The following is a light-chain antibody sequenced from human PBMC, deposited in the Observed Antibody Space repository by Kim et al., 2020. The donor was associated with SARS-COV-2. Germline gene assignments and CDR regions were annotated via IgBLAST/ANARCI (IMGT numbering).Light chain of an antibody. CDR1: QSIDTS. V-gene: IGKV3-11*01. Sequence: PGERATLSCRVSQSIDTSLAWYQHRPGQAPRLLVYDASIRATGVPDRFSGSGSGTDFTLTISSLEPEDFSTYYCQQRDSWPPAVSFGGGTKVDIK. CDR3: QQRDSWPPAVS. CDR2: DAS. J-gene: IGKJ4*01.